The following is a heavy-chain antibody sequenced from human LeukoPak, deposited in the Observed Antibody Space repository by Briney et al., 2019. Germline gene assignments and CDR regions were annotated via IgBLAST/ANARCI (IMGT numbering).Heavy chain of an antibody. V-gene: IGHV3-30*18. D-gene: IGHD3-16*01. J-gene: IGHJ4*02. CDR2: ISYDGSNK. CDR1: GFSFSNDG. CDR3: AKGGTYRGYFDY. Sequence: GRSLRLSCAASGFSFSNDGIHWVREAPGKGLERVTGISYDGSNKYYADSVKGRFTISRDNSKNTLSLQMNSLRAEDTAVYYCAKGGTYRGYFDYWGQGTLVTVSS.